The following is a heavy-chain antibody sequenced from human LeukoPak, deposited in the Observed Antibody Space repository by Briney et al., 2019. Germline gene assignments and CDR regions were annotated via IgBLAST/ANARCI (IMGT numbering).Heavy chain of an antibody. J-gene: IGHJ4*02. V-gene: IGHV3-48*03. CDR2: ISSSGSTI. Sequence: GGSLRLSCAASGFTFSSYEMNWVRQAPGKGLEWVSYISSSGSTIYYADSVKGRFTISRDNAKNSLYLQMNSLRAEDTAVYYCARDYGGSSPFDYWGQGTLVTVSS. CDR3: ARDYGGSSPFDY. D-gene: IGHD4-23*01. CDR1: GFTFSSYE.